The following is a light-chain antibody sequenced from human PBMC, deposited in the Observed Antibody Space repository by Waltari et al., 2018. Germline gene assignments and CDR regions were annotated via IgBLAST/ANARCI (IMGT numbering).Light chain of an antibody. Sequence: QSVLTQPPSASGTPGQRVTISCSGSSSNIGGNYVYWYQQLPGKAPKLLIYRNYRRPSGVPDRFSGSKAGTSASLAISGLPSEDEADYFCATWDDSLSGVVFGGGTKVTVL. CDR3: ATWDDSLSGVV. J-gene: IGLJ2*01. CDR2: RNY. V-gene: IGLV1-47*01. CDR1: SSNIGGNY.